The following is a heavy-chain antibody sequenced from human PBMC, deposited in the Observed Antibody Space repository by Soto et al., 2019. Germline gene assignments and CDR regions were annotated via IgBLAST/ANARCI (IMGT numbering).Heavy chain of an antibody. V-gene: IGHV3-48*01. CDR1: GFTFSSYS. CDR2: ISSSSSTI. Sequence: GGSLRLSCAASGFTFSSYSMNWVRQAPGKGLEWVSYISSSSSTIYYADSVKGRFTISRDNAKNSLYLQMNSLRAEDTAVYYCARGGFSSSSVDWFDPWGQGTLVTVSS. J-gene: IGHJ5*02. CDR3: ARGGFSSSSVDWFDP. D-gene: IGHD6-6*01.